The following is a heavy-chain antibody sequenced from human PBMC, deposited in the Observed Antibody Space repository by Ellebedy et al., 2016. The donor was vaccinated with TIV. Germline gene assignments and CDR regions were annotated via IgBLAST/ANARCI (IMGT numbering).Heavy chain of an antibody. CDR2: ISSSSSYI. CDR3: ARADFDY. J-gene: IGHJ4*02. V-gene: IGHV3-21*01. Sequence: GESLKISXVASGFTFSRYTMNWVRQAPGKGLEWVSCISSSSSYIYYADSVKGRFTISRDNAKNSLYLQMNSLRAEDTAVYYCARADFDYWGQGTLVTVSS. CDR1: GFTFSRYT.